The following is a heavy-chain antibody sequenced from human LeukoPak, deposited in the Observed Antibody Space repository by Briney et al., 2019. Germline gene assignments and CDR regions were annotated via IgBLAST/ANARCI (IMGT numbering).Heavy chain of an antibody. CDR1: GASISDTYY. J-gene: IGHJ4*02. D-gene: IGHD3-10*01. V-gene: IGHV4-61*02. CDR3: ARDFGD. CDR2: IYTSGTT. Sequence: SQTLSLTCTVSGASISDTYYWSWIRQPAGKGLEWIGRIYTSGTTHYNPSLSSRVTISIDTSRKQFSLRLSSVTAADTAIYYCARDFGDWGQGTLVTVSS.